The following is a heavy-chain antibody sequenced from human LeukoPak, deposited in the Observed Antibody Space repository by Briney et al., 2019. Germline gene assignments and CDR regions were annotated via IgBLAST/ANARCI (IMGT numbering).Heavy chain of an antibody. V-gene: IGHV3-9*01. Sequence: GRSLRLSCAASGFTFDDYAMPWVRQAPGKGLEWVSGINWSRGSIGYADSVKGRFTISRDNAKNSLYLQMNSLRAEDAALYYCAKDMFREYSGSYYYYYGMDVWGQGTTVTVSS. CDR3: AKDMFREYSGSYYYYYGMDV. J-gene: IGHJ6*02. D-gene: IGHD1-26*01. CDR2: INWSRGSI. CDR1: GFTFDDYA.